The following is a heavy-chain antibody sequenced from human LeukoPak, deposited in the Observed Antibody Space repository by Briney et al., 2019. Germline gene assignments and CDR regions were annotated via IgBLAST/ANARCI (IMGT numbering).Heavy chain of an antibody. CDR1: GGTFSSYA. CDR2: IIPIFGTA. Sequence: SVKVSCKASGGTFSSYAISWVRQAPGQGLEWMGGIIPIFGTANYAQKFQGRVTITTDESTSTAYMELRSLRSEDTAVYYCASCAVRYYDSSGYFGDYLGQGTLVTVSS. V-gene: IGHV1-69*05. J-gene: IGHJ4*02. D-gene: IGHD3-22*01. CDR3: ASCAVRYYDSSGYFGDY.